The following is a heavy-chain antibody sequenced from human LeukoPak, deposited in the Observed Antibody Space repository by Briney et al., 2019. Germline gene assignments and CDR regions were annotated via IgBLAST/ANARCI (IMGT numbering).Heavy chain of an antibody. CDR1: GGSISRYY. V-gene: IGHV4-59*01. J-gene: IGHJ6*02. Sequence: SETLSLTCTVSGGSISRYYWSWIRQPPGKGLEWIGHIYYSGSSNYNPSLKSRVTISVDTSKNQFSLKLSSLTATDTAVYYCARHGLGGGRTGSGMDVWGLGTTVTVSS. CDR3: ARHGLGGGRTGSGMDV. CDR2: IYYSGSS. D-gene: IGHD2-15*01.